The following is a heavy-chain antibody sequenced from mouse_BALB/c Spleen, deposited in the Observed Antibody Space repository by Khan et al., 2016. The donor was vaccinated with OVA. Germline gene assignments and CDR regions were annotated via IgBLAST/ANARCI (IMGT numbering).Heavy chain of an antibody. D-gene: IGHD2-14*01. CDR1: GYTFTDYI. CDR2: IFPGSDTP. J-gene: IGHJ3*01. V-gene: IGHV1-77*01. CDR3: RRGGYSAFAY. Sequence: QVQLKESGPELVKPGASLKVSCKASGYTFTDYIIGWVKQSTRQGLEWIGDIFPGSDTPYYNEKFKDKATLTVDKSAHTAYMQLSSLTSEDSAVYFCRRGGYSAFAYWGLGTLVTVSA.